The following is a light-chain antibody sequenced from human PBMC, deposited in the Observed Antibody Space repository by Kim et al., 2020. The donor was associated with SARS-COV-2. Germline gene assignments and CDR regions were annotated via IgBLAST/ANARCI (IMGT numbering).Light chain of an antibody. Sequence: QSALTQPPSVSGAPGQRVTISCTGSDSNIGAGYDVHWYRQLPGSAPELLISSNVNWPSAVPDRFSGSQSGPSASLAIIGLQPEDEVDYYCQSFDTTLGGSVFGGGTQLTVL. CDR2: SNV. V-gene: IGLV1-40*01. CDR3: QSFDTTLGGSV. CDR1: DSNIGAGYD. J-gene: IGLJ3*02.